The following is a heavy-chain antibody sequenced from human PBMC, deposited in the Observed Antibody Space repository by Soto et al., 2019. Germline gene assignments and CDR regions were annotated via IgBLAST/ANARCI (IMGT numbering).Heavy chain of an antibody. J-gene: IGHJ6*02. D-gene: IGHD1-1*01. V-gene: IGHV3-74*01. CDR2: INSDGSST. CDR3: ARGDISRDSRNSKYAMDV. CDR1: GFTFSSYW. Sequence: GGSLRLSCAASGFTFSSYWMHWVRQAPGKGLVWVSRINSDGSSTSYADSVKGRFTISRDNAKNTLYLQMNSLRAEDTAVYYCARGDISRDSRNSKYAMDVWGQGTTVTVSS.